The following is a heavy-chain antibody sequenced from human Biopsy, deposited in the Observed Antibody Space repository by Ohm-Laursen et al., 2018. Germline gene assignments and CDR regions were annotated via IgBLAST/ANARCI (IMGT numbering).Heavy chain of an antibody. CDR3: VGGQRGPPIGVTVPGDAFDL. CDR1: GVTFDTYA. V-gene: IGHV1-69*13. CDR2: RVPYFNTI. Sequence: SVKVSCKASGVTFDTYAFSWVRQAPGQGLEWMGGRVPYFNTIYYARNFQDRAVITADRSARTTDMQLSGLRPDDTAVYYCVGGQRGPPIGVTVPGDAFDLWGPGTMVTVSP. D-gene: IGHD2/OR15-2a*01. J-gene: IGHJ3*01.